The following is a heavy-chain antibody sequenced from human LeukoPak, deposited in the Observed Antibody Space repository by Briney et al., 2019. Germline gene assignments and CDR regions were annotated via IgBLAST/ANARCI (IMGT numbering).Heavy chain of an antibody. J-gene: IGHJ4*02. CDR2: IYYTGST. CDR1: GGSIITSSYY. V-gene: IGHV4-39*01. Sequence: PSETLSLTCTVSGGSIITSSYYWGWIRQPPGKGLEWIGSIYYTGSTYYNPSLKSRVTISVDTSKNQFSLKVTSVTAADTAVYYCARHKGTFVAGTDYWGQGTLVTVSS. D-gene: IGHD6-19*01. CDR3: ARHKGTFVAGTDY.